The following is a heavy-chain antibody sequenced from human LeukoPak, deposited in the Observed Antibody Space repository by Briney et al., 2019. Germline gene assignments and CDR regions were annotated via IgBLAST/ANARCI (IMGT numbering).Heavy chain of an antibody. J-gene: IGHJ4*02. CDR1: GYTFTGYY. Sequence: ASVKVSCKASGYTFTGYYMHWVQQAPGQGLEWMGWINPNSGGTNYAQKFQGRVTMTRDTSISTAYMELSRLRSDDTAVYYCAREGSIAVAFDYWGQGTLVTVSS. CDR2: INPNSGGT. V-gene: IGHV1-2*02. CDR3: AREGSIAVAFDY. D-gene: IGHD6-19*01.